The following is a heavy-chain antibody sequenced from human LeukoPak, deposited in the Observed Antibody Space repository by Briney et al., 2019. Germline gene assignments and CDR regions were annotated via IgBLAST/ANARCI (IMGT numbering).Heavy chain of an antibody. CDR3: AKEGGSGPRHGYFDY. Sequence: PGRSLRLSCAASGFTFDDYAMHWVRQAPGKGLEWVSGISWNSGSIGYADSVKGRFTTSRDNAKNSLYLQMNSLRAEDTALYYCAKEGGSGPRHGYFDYWGQGTLVTVSS. J-gene: IGHJ4*02. V-gene: IGHV3-9*01. CDR2: ISWNSGSI. D-gene: IGHD3-10*01. CDR1: GFTFDDYA.